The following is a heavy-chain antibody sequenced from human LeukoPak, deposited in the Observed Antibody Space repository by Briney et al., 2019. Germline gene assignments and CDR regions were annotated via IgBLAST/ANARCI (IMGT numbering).Heavy chain of an antibody. V-gene: IGHV3-48*04. CDR3: ASQSYARFDP. J-gene: IGHJ5*02. CDR2: ISSSSSTI. Sequence: PGGSLRLSCAASGFTFSSYSMNWVRQAPGKGLEWVSYISSSSSTIYYADSVKGRFTISRDNARNSLFLQMNSLRVEDTAVYYCASQSYARFDPWGQGTLVTVSS. D-gene: IGHD3-16*01. CDR1: GFTFSSYS.